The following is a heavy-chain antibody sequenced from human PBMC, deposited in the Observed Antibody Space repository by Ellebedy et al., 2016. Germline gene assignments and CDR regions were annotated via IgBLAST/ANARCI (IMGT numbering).Heavy chain of an antibody. Sequence: SETLSLTXTVSGGSISSGGYYWSWIRQHPGKGLEWIGYIYYSGSTYYNPSLKSRVTISVDTSKNQFSLKLSSVTAADTAVYYCARDDYGGNYIGYWGQGTLVTVSS. CDR3: ARDDYGGNYIGY. V-gene: IGHV4-31*03. D-gene: IGHD4-23*01. J-gene: IGHJ4*02. CDR2: IYYSGST. CDR1: GGSISSGGYY.